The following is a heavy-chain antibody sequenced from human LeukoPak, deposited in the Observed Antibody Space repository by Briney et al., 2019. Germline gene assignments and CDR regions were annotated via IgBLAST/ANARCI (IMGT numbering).Heavy chain of an antibody. D-gene: IGHD2-8*01. CDR1: RGSISSSTYY. J-gene: IGHJ4*02. Sequence: SETLSLTCTVSRGSISSSTYYLGWIRQSPGKGLEWIGSIYSDGSTFYNPSLKSRVTISVDTSKDQFSLSLTSVTAAATAVYHCAGNTTGTYYDYWGQGTLLTVSS. V-gene: IGHV4-39*01. CDR3: AGNTTGTYYDY. CDR2: IYSDGST.